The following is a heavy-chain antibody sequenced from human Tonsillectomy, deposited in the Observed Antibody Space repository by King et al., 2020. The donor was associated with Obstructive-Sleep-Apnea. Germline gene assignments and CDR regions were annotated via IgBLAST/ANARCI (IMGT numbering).Heavy chain of an antibody. V-gene: IGHV3-7*01. Sequence: VQLVESGGGLVQPGGSLRLSCAASGFTFTSYWMPWVPQAPGKGLGWGANIKKDGSEKYFVDSVKGRFTISRDNAKNSVDLQMHSLRGEDTAVYYCARVVLAAFDIWGQGTVVTVSS. CDR2: IKKDGSEK. CDR1: GFTFTSYW. J-gene: IGHJ3*02. CDR3: ARVVLAAFDI.